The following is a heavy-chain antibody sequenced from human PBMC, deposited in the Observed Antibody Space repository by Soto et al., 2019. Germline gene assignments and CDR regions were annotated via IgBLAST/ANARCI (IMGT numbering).Heavy chain of an antibody. V-gene: IGHV4-59*01. Sequence: SETLSITCTVSGGSISSYYWSWVRQPLGKGLEWIGYIYYSGSTNYNPSIKGRVTMLVDTSKNQFSLKLTSVISADTAIYYCTRGGDPYKTGHWGQGTLVTVSS. D-gene: IGHD2-21*01. CDR3: TRGGDPYKTGH. CDR1: GGSISSYY. CDR2: IYYSGST. J-gene: IGHJ4*02.